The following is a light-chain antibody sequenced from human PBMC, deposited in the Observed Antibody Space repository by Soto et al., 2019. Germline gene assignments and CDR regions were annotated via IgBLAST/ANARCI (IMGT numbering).Light chain of an antibody. V-gene: IGKV4-1*01. Sequence: DIVMTQSPDSLSVSLGERATINCKASRSLLHNYNKEHHLAWYQQKPGQPPKLLIYWASTRESGVPDRFTGSGSETDFSLTISGLQAEDVAVYFCHQYYSVPLTFGGGTNVEIK. CDR2: WAS. CDR1: RSLLHNYNKEHH. J-gene: IGKJ4*01. CDR3: HQYYSVPLT.